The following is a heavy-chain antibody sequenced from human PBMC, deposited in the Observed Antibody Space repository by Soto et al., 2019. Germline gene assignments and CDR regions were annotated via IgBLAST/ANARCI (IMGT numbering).Heavy chain of an antibody. CDR1: GGTFSSYT. CDR2: IIPILGIA. Sequence: QVQLVQSGAEVKKPGSSVKVSCKASGGTFSSYTISWVRQAPGQGLEWMGRIIPILGIANYAQKFQGRVTIPAYKSTSKAYRELGSLRSEDTGVYYGARGYSGYDLDYDYGMGVWGQGTTVTVSS. CDR3: ARGYSGYDLDYDYGMGV. J-gene: IGHJ6*02. D-gene: IGHD5-12*01. V-gene: IGHV1-69*02.